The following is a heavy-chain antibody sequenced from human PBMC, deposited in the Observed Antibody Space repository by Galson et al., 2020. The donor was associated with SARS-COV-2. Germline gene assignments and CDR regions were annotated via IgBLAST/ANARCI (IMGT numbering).Heavy chain of an antibody. D-gene: IGHD3-10*01. CDR3: SHGSITMRRGSFGR. J-gene: IGHJ5*02. V-gene: IGHV2-5*02. Sequence: SGPTLVKPTQTLTLTCTFSGFSLSTSGVGVGWIRQPPEKALEWLALIYWDDDKRYSPSLKSRLTITKDTSKNQVVLTMTNMDPVDTATYYCSHGSITMRRGSFGRWGQGTLVTVSS. CDR1: GFSLSTSGVG. CDR2: IYWDDDK.